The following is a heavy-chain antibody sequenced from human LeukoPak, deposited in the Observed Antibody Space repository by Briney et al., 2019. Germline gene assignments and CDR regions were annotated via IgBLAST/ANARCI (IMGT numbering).Heavy chain of an antibody. CDR3: ARLAYDSSGYYQTRDAFDI. V-gene: IGHV4-39*01. J-gene: IGHJ3*02. CDR1: GGSISSSSYY. D-gene: IGHD3-22*01. CDR2: IYYSGST. Sequence: SETLSLTCTVSGGSISSSSYYWGWIRQPPGKGREWIGSIYYSGSTYYNPSLKSRVTISVDTSKNQFSLKLSSVTAADTAVYYCARLAYDSSGYYQTRDAFDIWGQGTMVTVSS.